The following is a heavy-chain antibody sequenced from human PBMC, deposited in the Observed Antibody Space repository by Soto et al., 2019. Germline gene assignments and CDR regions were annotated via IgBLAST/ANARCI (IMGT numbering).Heavy chain of an antibody. V-gene: IGHV1-2*04. Sequence: QMQLVQSGAEVKPPGASVKVSCKASGYSFTGYYLHWVRQAPGQGLEWMGWINPNSGATNYVQKFQGWLTIARDKSISTAYMELRRLRSADTAVYYCARGVAVTTAVSWYFDLWGRGTLVTVSS. CDR2: INPNSGAT. D-gene: IGHD1-1*01. CDR3: ARGVAVTTAVSWYFDL. CDR1: GYSFTGYY. J-gene: IGHJ2*01.